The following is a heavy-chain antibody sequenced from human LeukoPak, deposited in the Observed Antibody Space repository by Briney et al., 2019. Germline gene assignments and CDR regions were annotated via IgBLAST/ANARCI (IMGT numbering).Heavy chain of an antibody. CDR2: SSSSGSIT. Sequence: PPGASLRLSCAASGFIFSSYEMKWVRQAPGKGLEGVSYSSSSGSITYYADSVKGRFTVTRDNAKKSQYLQMNSLRAEDTAVYYCARVHGSSWQHYFDYWGQGTLVTVSS. V-gene: IGHV3-48*03. D-gene: IGHD6-13*01. CDR3: ARVHGSSWQHYFDY. CDR1: GFIFSSYE. J-gene: IGHJ4*02.